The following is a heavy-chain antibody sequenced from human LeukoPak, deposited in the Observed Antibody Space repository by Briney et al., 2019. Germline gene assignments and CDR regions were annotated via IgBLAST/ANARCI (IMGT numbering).Heavy chain of an antibody. CDR1: GYTFTSYD. CDR2: MNPNSGNT. CDR3: ARPITVVVPAAILGTYDNYYYYGMDV. V-gene: IGHV1-8*01. J-gene: IGHJ6*02. Sequence: ASVKVSCKASGYTFTSYDINWVRQATGQGLEWMGWMNPNSGNTGYAQKFQGRVTMTRNTSISTAYMELSSLRSEDTAVYYCARPITVVVPAAILGTYDNYYYYGMDVWGQGTTVTVSS. D-gene: IGHD2-2*02.